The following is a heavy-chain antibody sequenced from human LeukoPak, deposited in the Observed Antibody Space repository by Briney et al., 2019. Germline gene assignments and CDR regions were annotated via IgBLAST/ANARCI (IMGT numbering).Heavy chain of an antibody. CDR3: ARERKSRAAFDI. J-gene: IGHJ3*02. D-gene: IGHD3-10*01. CDR1: GGPISSGGYY. Sequence: SQTLSLTCTVSGGPISSGGYYWSWIRQHPGKGLEWIGYIYYSGSTYYNPSLKSRVTISVDTSKNQFSLKLSSVTAADTAVYYCARERKSRAAFDIWGQGTMVTVSS. V-gene: IGHV4-31*03. CDR2: IYYSGST.